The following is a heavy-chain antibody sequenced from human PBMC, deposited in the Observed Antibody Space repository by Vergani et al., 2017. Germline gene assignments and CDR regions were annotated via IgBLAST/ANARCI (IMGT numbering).Heavy chain of an antibody. V-gene: IGHV3-30*02. CDR1: GFTFSHYG. CDR2: IRSDGSNK. CDR3: AKAEYGSGTYPAWALDS. D-gene: IGHD3-10*01. J-gene: IGHJ4*02. Sequence: QVQLVESGGGVVQPGGSLRLSCAASGFTFSHYGMSWVRQAPGKGLDWVAFIRSDGSNKYYVESEKGRFAISRDNSKNTLSLQMNSLRAEDTAVYYCAKAEYGSGTYPAWALDSWGQGALVTVSS.